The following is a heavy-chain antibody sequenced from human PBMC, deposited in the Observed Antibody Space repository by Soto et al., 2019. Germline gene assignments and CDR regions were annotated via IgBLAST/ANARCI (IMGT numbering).Heavy chain of an antibody. CDR1: GFTFSSYG. CDR3: AKDQGVRFLEWLPYYYGMDV. V-gene: IGHV3-30*18. D-gene: IGHD3-3*01. Sequence: QAGGSLRLSCAASGFTFSSYGMHWVRQAPGKGLGWVAVISYDGSNKYYADSVKGRFTISRDNSKNTLYLQMNSLRAEDTAVYYCAKDQGVRFLEWLPYYYGMDVWGQGTTVTVSS. J-gene: IGHJ6*02. CDR2: ISYDGSNK.